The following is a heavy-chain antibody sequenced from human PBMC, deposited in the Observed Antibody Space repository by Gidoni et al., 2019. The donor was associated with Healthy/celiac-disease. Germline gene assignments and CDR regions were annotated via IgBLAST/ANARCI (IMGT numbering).Heavy chain of an antibody. CDR1: GFTFSDYY. V-gene: IGHV3-11*05. D-gene: IGHD3-10*01. J-gene: IGHJ4*02. Sequence: QVQLVESGGGLVKPGGSLRLSCAASGFTFSDYYMSWIRQAPGKGLEWVSYISSSSSYTNYADSVKGRFTISRDNAKNSLYLQMNSLRAEDTAVYYCARAIRITMVRGRFNGYYFDYWGQGTLVTVSS. CDR2: ISSSSSYT. CDR3: ARAIRITMVRGRFNGYYFDY.